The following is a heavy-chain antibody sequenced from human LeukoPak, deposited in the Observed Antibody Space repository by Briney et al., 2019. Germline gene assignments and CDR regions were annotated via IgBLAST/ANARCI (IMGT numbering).Heavy chain of an antibody. V-gene: IGHV4-59*01. CDR3: ARDPGSCSGGSCSFYWYFDL. J-gene: IGHJ2*01. D-gene: IGHD2-15*01. CDR2: ISYRGTT. Sequence: KPSETLSLTCGVSGVSISSSYWSWIRQPPGKGLEWIGYISYRGTTKYNPSLKSRVTISVDTSKNQVSLNLSSVTAADTAVYYCARDPGSCSGGSCSFYWYFDLWGRGTLVTVSS. CDR1: GVSISSSY.